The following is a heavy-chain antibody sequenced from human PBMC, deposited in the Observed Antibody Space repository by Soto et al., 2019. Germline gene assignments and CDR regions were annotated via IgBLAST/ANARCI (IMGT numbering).Heavy chain of an antibody. CDR1: GYTFTSYG. Sequence: QVQLVQSGAEVKKPGASVKVSCKASGYTFTSYGISWVRQAPGQGLEWMGWISAYNGNTKYAQKLQCIVAMTTDTTKSPAYMELRSLISDDTAVYYCARGGPPIDYWGQGTLVTVSS. V-gene: IGHV1-18*01. CDR2: ISAYNGNT. J-gene: IGHJ4*02. CDR3: ARGGPPIDY.